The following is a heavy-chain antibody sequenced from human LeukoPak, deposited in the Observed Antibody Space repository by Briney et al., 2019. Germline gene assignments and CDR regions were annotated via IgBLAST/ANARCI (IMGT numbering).Heavy chain of an antibody. V-gene: IGHV4-59*02. D-gene: IGHD6-19*01. Sequence: PSETLSLTCTVSRGSVSSAYWSWIRQPPGKGLEWIGYMCNSEITNYNPSLKSRVTMSLDMSKNQFSLDLTSVSEADTAVYYCATGHSSGWFDYWGQGSLVIVSS. J-gene: IGHJ4*02. CDR3: ATGHSSGWFDY. CDR2: MCNSEIT. CDR1: RGSVSSAY.